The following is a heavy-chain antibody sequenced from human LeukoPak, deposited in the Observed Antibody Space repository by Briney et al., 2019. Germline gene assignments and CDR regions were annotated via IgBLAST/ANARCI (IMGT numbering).Heavy chain of an antibody. CDR2: IKRDGSEK. CDR1: GFTFSSYW. CDR3: ARDRGEYDFRSGYF. J-gene: IGHJ4*02. Sequence: GGSLRLSCAASGFTFSSYWMSWVRQAPGKGLEWVANIKRDGSEKYYVDSVKGRFTISRDNAKNSLYLQMNSLRAEDTAVYYCARDRGEYDFRSGYFWGQGTLVTVSS. D-gene: IGHD3-3*01. V-gene: IGHV3-7*01.